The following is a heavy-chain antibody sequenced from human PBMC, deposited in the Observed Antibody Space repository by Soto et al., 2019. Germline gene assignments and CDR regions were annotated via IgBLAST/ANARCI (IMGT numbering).Heavy chain of an antibody. CDR1: GYSFTSYW. J-gene: IGHJ6*02. V-gene: IGHV5-10-1*03. CDR3: ARHPRPFSGGSTYYYYGMDV. Sequence: EVQLVQSGAEVKKPGESLRISCKGSGYSFTSYWVSWVRQMPGKGLEWMGRIDPSDSYTNYSPSFQGHVTISADKSISTAYLQWSSLKASDTAMYYCARHPRPFSGGSTYYYYGMDVWGQGTTVTVSS. D-gene: IGHD3-3*01. CDR2: IDPSDSYT.